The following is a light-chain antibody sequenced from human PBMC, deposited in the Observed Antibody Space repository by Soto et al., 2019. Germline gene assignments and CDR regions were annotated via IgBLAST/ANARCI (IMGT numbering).Light chain of an antibody. CDR2: DAS. Sequence: EIVLTQSPATLSLSPGERATLSCRASQSVSNHLAWYQQKPGQAPRLLIYDASIRGTGIPARFSGGGSGTDFTLTISSLEPEDFAVYYCQQRDSWPRTFGQGTKVEVK. J-gene: IGKJ1*01. CDR1: QSVSNH. CDR3: QQRDSWPRT. V-gene: IGKV3-11*01.